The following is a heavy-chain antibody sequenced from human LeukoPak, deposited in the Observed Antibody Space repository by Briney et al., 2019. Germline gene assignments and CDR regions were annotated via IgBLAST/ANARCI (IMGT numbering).Heavy chain of an antibody. D-gene: IGHD3-3*01. J-gene: IGHJ4*02. CDR3: ARVGSGSPLTNDY. V-gene: IGHV1-69*06. Sequence: SVRVSCKASGGTFSSYAISWVRQAPGQGLEWMGGIIPIFGTANYAQKFQGRVTITADKSTSTAYMELSSLRSEDTAVYYCARVGSGSPLTNDYWGQGTLVTVSS. CDR1: GGTFSSYA. CDR2: IIPIFGTA.